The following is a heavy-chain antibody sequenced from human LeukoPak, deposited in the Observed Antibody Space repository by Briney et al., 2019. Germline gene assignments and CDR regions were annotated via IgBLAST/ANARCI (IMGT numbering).Heavy chain of an antibody. Sequence: SETLSLTCTVSGGSMYSYYWSWIRQPPGKGLEWIGYISYSGSTNYNPSLKSRVTIMADTSKNQFSLRLSSVTAADTAVYYCARGPAAYDYWGQGTLVTVSS. CDR3: ARGPAAYDY. V-gene: IGHV4-59*01. CDR2: ISYSGST. D-gene: IGHD2-2*01. J-gene: IGHJ4*02. CDR1: GGSMYSYY.